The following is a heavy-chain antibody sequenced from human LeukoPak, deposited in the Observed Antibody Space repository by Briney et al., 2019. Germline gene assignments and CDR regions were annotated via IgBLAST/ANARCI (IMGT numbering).Heavy chain of an antibody. D-gene: IGHD5-12*01. CDR1: GGTSSRYA. CDR2: INPNSGGT. Sequence: ASVQVSRKASGGTSSRYAMNWVRQPPAQAREWMGWINPNSGGTNYAQKFQGRVTMTRDTSISTAYMELSRLRSDDTAVYYCARGLGYALDYWGQGTLVTVSS. J-gene: IGHJ4*02. CDR3: ARGLGYALDY. V-gene: IGHV1-2*02.